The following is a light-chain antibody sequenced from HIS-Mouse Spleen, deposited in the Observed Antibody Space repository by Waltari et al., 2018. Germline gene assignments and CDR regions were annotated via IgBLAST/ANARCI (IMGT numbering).Light chain of an antibody. J-gene: IGLJ3*02. Sequence: QSALTQPASVSGSPGQSITISCTGTSSDVGSYNLVSWYQQHPGKAPKLMIYGGSKRPSGVPNRVSGSKSGNTASLTISGLQAEDEADYYCCSYAGSSTFGVFGGGTKLTVL. CDR1: SSDVGSYNL. V-gene: IGLV2-23*03. CDR2: GGS. CDR3: CSYAGSSTFGV.